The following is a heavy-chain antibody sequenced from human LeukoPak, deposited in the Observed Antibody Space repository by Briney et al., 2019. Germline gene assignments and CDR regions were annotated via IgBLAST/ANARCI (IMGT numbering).Heavy chain of an antibody. CDR1: GFTFSSYS. Sequence: PGGSLRLSCAASGFTFSSYSMNWVRQAPGKGLEWVSYISSSSSTIYYADYVKGRFTISRDNSKNTLYLQMNSLRAEDTAVYYCAKGGYYYDSSGYYFFDYWGQGTLVTVSS. V-gene: IGHV3-48*01. CDR2: ISSSSSTI. J-gene: IGHJ4*02. CDR3: AKGGYYYDSSGYYFFDY. D-gene: IGHD3-22*01.